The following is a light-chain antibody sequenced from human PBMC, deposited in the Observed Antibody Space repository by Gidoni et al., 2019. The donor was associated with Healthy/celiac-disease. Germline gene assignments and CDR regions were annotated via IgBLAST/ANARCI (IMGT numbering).Light chain of an antibody. CDR3: QQYDSFPIT. V-gene: IGKV1-5*03. CDR1: QSISSR. Sequence: DIQMNQSPSTLSASVGNRVTITCRASQSISSRLAWYQQKPGKAPKILIYKASSLDSGVPSSFSGSGCGTEFALTIRSLQPDDFATDYCQQYDSFPITFGQGTRLEIK. J-gene: IGKJ5*01. CDR2: KAS.